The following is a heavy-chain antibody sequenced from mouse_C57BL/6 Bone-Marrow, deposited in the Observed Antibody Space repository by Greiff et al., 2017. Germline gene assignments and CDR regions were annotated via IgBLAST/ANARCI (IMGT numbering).Heavy chain of an antibody. CDR2: IDPSDSYT. Sequence: QVQLQQPGAELVRPGTSVKLSCKASGYTFTSYWMHWVKQRPGQGLEWIGVIDPSDSYTNSNQKFKGKATLTVDTSSSTASMQLSSLTSEDSAVYFCAKGGKYVGDYWGQGTTLTGSS. CDR3: AKGGKYVGDY. J-gene: IGHJ2*01. V-gene: IGHV1-59*01. CDR1: GYTFTSYW. D-gene: IGHD2-1*01.